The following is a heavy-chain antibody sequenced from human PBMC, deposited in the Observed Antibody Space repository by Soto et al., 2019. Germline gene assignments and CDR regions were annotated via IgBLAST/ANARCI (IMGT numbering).Heavy chain of an antibody. CDR3: ARAPRKNWFDP. Sequence: PSETLSRTWAVSGYSTSSGCYWCYIRQPPGKGLEWIGSIYHSGSTYYNPSLKRRVTISVDTSKNQFSLKLSSVTAADTAVYYCARAPRKNWFDPWGQGTLVTVSS. CDR1: GYSTSSGCY. CDR2: IYHSGST. V-gene: IGHV4-38-2*01. J-gene: IGHJ5*02.